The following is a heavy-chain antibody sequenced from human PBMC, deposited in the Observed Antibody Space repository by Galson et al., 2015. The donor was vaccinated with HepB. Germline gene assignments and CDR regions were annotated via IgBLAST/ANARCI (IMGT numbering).Heavy chain of an antibody. V-gene: IGHV1-8*01. J-gene: IGHJ6*03. D-gene: IGHD3-3*01. CDR3: AREGGSYYDFWSGYPHYYMDV. CDR1: GYTFTSYD. CDR2: MNPNSGNT. Sequence: SVKVSCKASGYTFTSYDINWVRQATGQGLEWMGWMNPNSGNTGYAQKFQGRVTMTRNTSISTAYMELSSLRSEDTAVYYCAREGGSYYDFWSGYPHYYMDVWGKGPTVTVSS.